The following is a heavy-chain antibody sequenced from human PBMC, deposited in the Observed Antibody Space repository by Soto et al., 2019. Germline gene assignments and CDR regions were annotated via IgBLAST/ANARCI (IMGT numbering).Heavy chain of an antibody. CDR2: INPDNGNT. D-gene: IGHD2-15*01. Sequence: ASEKVSCKASGYTFTRYTMNWVRQAPGQRLEWMGWINPDNGNTKSSQKFQDRVIITRDTSASTAYMDLSSLRSEDTAVYYCARGIATGQLDPWGQGTLVTVSS. CDR3: ARGIATGQLDP. CDR1: GYTFTRYT. J-gene: IGHJ5*02. V-gene: IGHV1-3*01.